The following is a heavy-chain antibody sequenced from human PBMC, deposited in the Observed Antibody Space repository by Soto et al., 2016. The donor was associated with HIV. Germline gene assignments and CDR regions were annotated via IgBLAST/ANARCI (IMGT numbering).Heavy chain of an antibody. D-gene: IGHD4-17*01. CDR3: ARSLGDYSGNFDS. V-gene: IGHV1-69*13. J-gene: IGHJ4*02. CDR2: IIPMFGTT. CDR1: GGTFSNYG. Sequence: QVQLVQSGAEVKKPGSSVKVSCKASGGTFSNYGISWVRQAPGQGLEWMGGIIPMFGTTNYAQRFQGRVTITADEFTVTVDMELTSLRSEDTAVYYCARSLGDYSGNFDSWGQGTLVIVSS.